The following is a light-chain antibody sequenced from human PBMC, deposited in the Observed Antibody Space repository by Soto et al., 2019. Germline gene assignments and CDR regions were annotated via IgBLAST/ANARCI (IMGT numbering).Light chain of an antibody. Sequence: QSALTQPASVSGSPGQSITISCTGTNSDLGGYNLVSWFQQHPGKVPKVMIYEGTKRPSGVSDRFSGSKSDNTASLTASGLHAEDEGDYYCCSCAGDYMSVFGTGTKVTVL. V-gene: IGLV2-23*01. CDR2: EGT. J-gene: IGLJ1*01. CDR1: NSDLGGYNL. CDR3: CSCAGDYMSV.